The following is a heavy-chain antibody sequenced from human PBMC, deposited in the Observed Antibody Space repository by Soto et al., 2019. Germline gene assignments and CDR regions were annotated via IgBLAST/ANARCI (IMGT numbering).Heavy chain of an antibody. Sequence: PGGSLRLSCAASGFTFSSYAMHWVRQAPGKGLEWVAVISYDGSNKYYADSVKGRFTISRDNSKNTLYLQMNSLRAEDTAVYYCARAFLGDTAMVGDAFDIWGQGTMVTVSS. CDR1: GFTFSSYA. V-gene: IGHV3-30-3*01. CDR3: ARAFLGDTAMVGDAFDI. D-gene: IGHD5-18*01. J-gene: IGHJ3*02. CDR2: ISYDGSNK.